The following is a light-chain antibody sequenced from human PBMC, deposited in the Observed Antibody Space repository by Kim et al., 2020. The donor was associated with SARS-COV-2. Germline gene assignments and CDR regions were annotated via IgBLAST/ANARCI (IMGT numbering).Light chain of an antibody. V-gene: IGKV3-15*01. J-gene: IGKJ3*01. CDR2: GAS. CDR3: QQYNHLPPFT. CDR1: QRVSSL. Sequence: STGERATLSSRDRQRVSSLLAWYQQIPGQAPRLLIDGASPSATGIPVRFSGSRYGIELTLTISSMQPEFFSLYYCQQYNHLPPFTSGPGTKVDL.